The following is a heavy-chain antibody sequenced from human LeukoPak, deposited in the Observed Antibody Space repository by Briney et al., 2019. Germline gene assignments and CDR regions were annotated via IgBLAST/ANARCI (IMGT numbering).Heavy chain of an antibody. CDR1: GFTFSSYA. V-gene: IGHV3-64*01. Sequence: GGSLRLSCAASGFTFSSYAMHWVRQAPGNGLEYVSAISSNGGSTYYANSVKGRSTISRDNSKNTLYLQMGSLRAEDMAVYYCATMHDFWSGSPHNDYWGQGTLVTVSS. CDR3: ATMHDFWSGSPHNDY. J-gene: IGHJ4*02. CDR2: ISSNGGST. D-gene: IGHD3-3*01.